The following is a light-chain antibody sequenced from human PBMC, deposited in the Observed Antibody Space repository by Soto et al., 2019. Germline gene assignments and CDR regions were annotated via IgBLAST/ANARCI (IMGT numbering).Light chain of an antibody. Sequence: EIVLAQSPGTLSLSPGERATLSCRASQSVSSSHLAWYQQKPGQAPRLLMYGTSSRATGIPDRFSGSGSGTDFNLTISRLEPEDFAVYFCQQYGSSPLTFGGGTKVEIK. CDR3: QQYGSSPLT. CDR1: QSVSSSH. CDR2: GTS. V-gene: IGKV3-20*01. J-gene: IGKJ4*01.